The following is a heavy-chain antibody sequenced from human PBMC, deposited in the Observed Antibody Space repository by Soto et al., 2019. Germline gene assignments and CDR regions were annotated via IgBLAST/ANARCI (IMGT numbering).Heavy chain of an antibody. CDR3: ARQIYDSDTGPNFQYYFDS. CDR1: GYSFAGYW. Sequence: GESLKISCKGSGYSFAGYWITWVRQKPGKGLEWMGRVDPSDSQTYYSPSFRGHVAISVTKSITTVFLQWSSLRASDTAMYYCARQIYDSDTGPNFQYYFDSWGQGTPVTVSS. CDR2: VDPSDSQT. D-gene: IGHD3-22*01. J-gene: IGHJ4*02. V-gene: IGHV5-10-1*01.